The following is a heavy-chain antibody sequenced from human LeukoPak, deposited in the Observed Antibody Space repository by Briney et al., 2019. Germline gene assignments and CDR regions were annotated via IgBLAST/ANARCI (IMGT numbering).Heavy chain of an antibody. Sequence: GGSLSLSCAASGFTFSSYSMKWVRQAPGKGLEWVSFISSSSSYIYYSDSVKGRFTISRDNARNSLYLQMNSLRVEDTAVYYCARGTMFPYYFDFWGQGTLVTVSS. D-gene: IGHD3-10*02. CDR1: GFTFSSYS. J-gene: IGHJ4*02. CDR2: ISSSSSYI. V-gene: IGHV3-21*01. CDR3: ARGTMFPYYFDF.